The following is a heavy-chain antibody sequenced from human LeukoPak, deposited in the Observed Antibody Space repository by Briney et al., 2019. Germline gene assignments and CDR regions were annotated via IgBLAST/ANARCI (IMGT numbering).Heavy chain of an antibody. D-gene: IGHD2-2*01. CDR3: ARDVQYHTTPSDYYYGMDV. CDR2: INPSGGST. Sequence: ASVKVSCKASGYTFTSYYMHWVRQAPGQGLEWMGIINPSGGSTSYAQKFQGRVTMTRDTSTSTVYMELSSLRSEDTAVYYCARDVQYHTTPSDYYYGMDVWGQGTTVTVSS. V-gene: IGHV1-46*01. J-gene: IGHJ6*02. CDR1: GYTFTSYY.